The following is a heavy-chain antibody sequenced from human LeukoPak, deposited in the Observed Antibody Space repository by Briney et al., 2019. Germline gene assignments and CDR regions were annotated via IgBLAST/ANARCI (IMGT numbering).Heavy chain of an antibody. CDR1: GYSITSGNY. CDR3: ARQTGSGLFILP. D-gene: IGHD3/OR15-3a*01. Sequence: SETLSLTCTVSGYSITSGNYWGWIRQPSWKGLEWIGTIYHTGSTYYNASLKSQVSISIDTSKNQFSLRLTSVTAADTAVYYCARQTGSGLFILPGGQGTLVTVSS. CDR2: IYHTGST. J-gene: IGHJ4*02. V-gene: IGHV4-38-2*02.